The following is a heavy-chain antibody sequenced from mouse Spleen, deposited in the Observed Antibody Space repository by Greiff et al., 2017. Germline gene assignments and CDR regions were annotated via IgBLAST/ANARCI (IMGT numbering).Heavy chain of an antibody. Sequence: VKLQESGAELVRPGASVKLSCKASGYTFTSYWINWVKQRPGQGLEWIGNIYPSDSYTNYNQKFKDKATLTVDKSSSTAYMQLSSPTSEDSAVYYCTREDGPGAMDYWGQGTSVTVSS. CDR3: TREDGPGAMDY. CDR1: GYTFTSYW. CDR2: IYPSDSYT. D-gene: IGHD1-2*01. J-gene: IGHJ4*01. V-gene: IGHV1-69*02.